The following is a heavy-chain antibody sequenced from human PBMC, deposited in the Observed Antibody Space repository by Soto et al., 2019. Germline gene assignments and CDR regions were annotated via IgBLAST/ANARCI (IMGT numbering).Heavy chain of an antibody. D-gene: IGHD6-19*01. V-gene: IGHV4-34*01. CDR3: ATESSGWYHY. CDR2: INHSGST. Sequence: KPSETLSLTCAVYGGSFSGYYWSWIRQPPGKGLEWIGEINHSGSTNYNPSLKSRVTISVDTSKNQFSLKLSSVTAADTAVYYCATESSGWYHYWGQGTLVTVSS. CDR1: GGSFSGYY. J-gene: IGHJ4*02.